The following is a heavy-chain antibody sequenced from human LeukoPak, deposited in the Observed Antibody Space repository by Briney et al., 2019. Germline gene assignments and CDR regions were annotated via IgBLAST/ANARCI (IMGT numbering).Heavy chain of an antibody. J-gene: IGHJ5*02. D-gene: IGHD3-10*01. V-gene: IGHV6-1*01. CDR3: ARDSGTTGEVKFDP. CDR1: GDSVSNYTTA. CDR2: TYYRSKWYN. Sequence: SQTLSLTCAISGDSVSNYTTAWNWIRQSPSRGLEWLGITYYRSKWYNEYAVSVKSRITIDPDTSKNQFSLQLSSVTAADTAVYYCARDSGTTGEVKFDPWGQGTLVTVSS.